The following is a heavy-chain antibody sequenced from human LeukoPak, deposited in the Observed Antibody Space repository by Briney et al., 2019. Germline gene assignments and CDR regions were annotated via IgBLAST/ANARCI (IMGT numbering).Heavy chain of an antibody. CDR3: AKAIRYSTGWFYFDS. CDR2: ISWKSGSI. V-gene: IGHV3-9*03. J-gene: IGHJ4*02. CDR1: AFTFDDYA. Sequence: PGRSLRLSCTAPAFTFDDYAMHWVRKAPGMGLERVSGISWKSGSIGSAASVNGSFTISIDNAKTSLYLQMDSLRAEDMSLYYCAKAIRYSTGWFYFDSWGQGTLVTVSS. D-gene: IGHD6-19*01.